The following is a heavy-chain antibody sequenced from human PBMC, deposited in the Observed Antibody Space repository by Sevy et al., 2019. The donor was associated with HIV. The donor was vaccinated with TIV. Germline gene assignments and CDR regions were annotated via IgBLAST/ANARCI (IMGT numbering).Heavy chain of an antibody. D-gene: IGHD3-9*01. CDR3: VKEHFGWLLRSYYFDL. CDR1: GGSISTVDYY. Sequence: SETLSLTCTMSGGSISTVDYYSSWIRQPAGKGLEWIGRISASGTTTYNPSLESRVTMSVDTSKNQFSLKLTSVTAADTAMYYCVKEHFGWLLRSYYFDLWGRGTLVTVSS. V-gene: IGHV4-61*02. CDR2: ISASGTT. J-gene: IGHJ2*01.